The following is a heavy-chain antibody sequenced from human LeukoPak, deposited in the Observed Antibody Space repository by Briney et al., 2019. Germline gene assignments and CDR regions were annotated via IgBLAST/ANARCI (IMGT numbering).Heavy chain of an antibody. J-gene: IGHJ5*02. CDR3: VRNTDTVVIPGAMSYNWFDP. CDR2: MNPKTGDT. V-gene: IGHV1-8*01. D-gene: IGHD2-2*01. Sequence: GASVKVSCKASGYTFTSYDINWVRQATGQGLEWMGWMNPKTGDTGYAQKFQGRITMTWDTSISTAYMDLSSLRSEDTAVYYCVRNTDTVVIPGAMSYNWFDPWSQGTLVTVSS. CDR1: GYTFTSYD.